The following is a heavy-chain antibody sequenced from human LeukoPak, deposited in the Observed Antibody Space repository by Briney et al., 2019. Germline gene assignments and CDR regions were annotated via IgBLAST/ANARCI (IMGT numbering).Heavy chain of an antibody. CDR1: GCTFTGYY. J-gene: IGHJ5*02. D-gene: IGHD2-2*01. V-gene: IGHV1-2*06. CDR3: ARDEVVPAAMAALKFDP. Sequence: ASVTVSCKASGCTFTGYYMHWVRQAPGQGLEWMGRINPNSGGTNYAQKFQGRVTMTRDTSISTAYMELSRLRSDDTAVYYCARDEVVPAAMAALKFDPWGQGTLVTVSS. CDR2: INPNSGGT.